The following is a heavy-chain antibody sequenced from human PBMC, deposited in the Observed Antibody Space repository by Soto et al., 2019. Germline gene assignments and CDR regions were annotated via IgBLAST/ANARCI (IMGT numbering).Heavy chain of an antibody. D-gene: IGHD2-8*01. Sequence: PSETLSLTCTVSGVSIISYYWSWSLQPPGKGLEWIGYIYYSGSTNYNPSLKSRVTISVDTSKNQFSLKLSSVTAADTAVYYCARAIMGYAQGDAFDIWGQGTMVTVAS. CDR3: ARAIMGYAQGDAFDI. CDR1: GVSIISYY. V-gene: IGHV4-59*01. J-gene: IGHJ3*02. CDR2: IYYSGST.